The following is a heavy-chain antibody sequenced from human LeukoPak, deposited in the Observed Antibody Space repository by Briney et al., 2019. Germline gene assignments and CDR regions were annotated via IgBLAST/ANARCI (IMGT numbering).Heavy chain of an antibody. Sequence: SETLSLTCTVSGGSISSGDYYWSWIRQPPGKGLEWIGYIYYSGSTYYNPSLKSRVTISVDTSKKQFSLKLSSVTAADTAVYYCARRPTYYDFWSGYQGAAFDIWGQGTMVTVSS. CDR1: GGSISSGDYY. CDR2: IYYSGST. CDR3: ARRPTYYDFWSGYQGAAFDI. V-gene: IGHV4-30-4*08. D-gene: IGHD3-3*01. J-gene: IGHJ3*02.